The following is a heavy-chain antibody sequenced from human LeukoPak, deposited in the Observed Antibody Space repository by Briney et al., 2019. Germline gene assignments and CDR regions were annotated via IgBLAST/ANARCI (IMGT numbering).Heavy chain of an antibody. J-gene: IGHJ3*02. CDR2: IDPSDSYT. D-gene: IGHD3-22*01. CDR1: GYSFISYW. Sequence: GESLKISCKGSGYSFISYWIAWVRQMPGKGLEWMGRIDPSDSYTKYSPSFQGHVTISADKSISTAYLQWSSLKASDTAMYYCARHYYETLSAFDIWGQGTMVTVSS. V-gene: IGHV5-10-1*01. CDR3: ARHYYETLSAFDI.